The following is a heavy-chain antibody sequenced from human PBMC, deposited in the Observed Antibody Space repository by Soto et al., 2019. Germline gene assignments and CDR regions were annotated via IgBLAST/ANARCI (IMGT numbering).Heavy chain of an antibody. CDR3: TRVPISQRLFDY. J-gene: IGHJ4*02. CDR1: GFTFVDYA. V-gene: IGHV3-49*04. CDR2: IRSKAQGGTA. Sequence: SLSLSCTFSGFTFVDYAMCWVCLAQGPGLEWVGFIRSKAQGGTAQYAASVKGRFIILRDDSKSIAYLQMNSLKTEEAAVYYCTRVPISQRLFDYWGQGTRATVSA. D-gene: IGHD2-2*01.